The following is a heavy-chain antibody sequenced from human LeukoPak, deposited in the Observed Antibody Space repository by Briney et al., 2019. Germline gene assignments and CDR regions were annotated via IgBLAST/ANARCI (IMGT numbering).Heavy chain of an antibody. D-gene: IGHD3-10*01. CDR3: ASYLPMVQTEYYFDY. CDR1: GGSFSGYY. V-gene: IGHV4-34*01. Sequence: SETLSLTCAVYGGSFSGYYWSWIRQPPGKGLEWIGEINHSGSTNYNPSLKSRVTISVDTSKNQFSLKLSPVTAADTAVYYCASYLPMVQTEYYFDYWGQGTLVTVSS. CDR2: INHSGST. J-gene: IGHJ4*02.